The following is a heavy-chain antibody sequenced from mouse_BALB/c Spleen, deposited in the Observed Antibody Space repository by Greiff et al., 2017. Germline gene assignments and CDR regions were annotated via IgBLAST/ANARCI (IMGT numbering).Heavy chain of an antibody. CDR1: GFTFSSYA. D-gene: IGHD1-1*01. CDR3: ARGDYGSSYFDY. V-gene: IGHV5-6-5*01. J-gene: IGHJ2*01. Sequence: EVNLVESGGGLVKPGGSLKLSCAASGFTFSSYAMSWVRQTPEKRLEWVASISSGGSTYYPDSVKGRFTISRDNARNILYLQMSSLRSEDTAMYYCARGDYGSSYFDYWGQGTTLTVSS. CDR2: ISSGGST.